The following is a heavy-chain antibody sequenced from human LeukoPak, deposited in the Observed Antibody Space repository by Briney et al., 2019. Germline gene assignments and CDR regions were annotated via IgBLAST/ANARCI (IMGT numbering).Heavy chain of an antibody. D-gene: IGHD3-22*01. Sequence: GGSLRLSCAASGFSFSEYYMSWIRQAPGKGLVWVSRINSDGSFTTYADSVEGRFTISRDNAKNTLYLQMNSLRADDTAVYYCARDPNYDSSGYPFDYWGQGTLVTVSS. J-gene: IGHJ4*02. CDR1: GFSFSEYY. CDR2: INSDGSFT. V-gene: IGHV3-74*01. CDR3: ARDPNYDSSGYPFDY.